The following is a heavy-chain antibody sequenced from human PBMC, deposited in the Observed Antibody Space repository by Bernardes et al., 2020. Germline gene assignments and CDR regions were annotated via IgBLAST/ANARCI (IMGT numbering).Heavy chain of an antibody. CDR1: GFTFSSYA. CDR2: ISGSGGST. Sequence: GGSLRLSCAASGFTFSSYAMSWVRQAPGKGLEWVSAISGSGGSTYYADSVKGRFTISRDNSKNTLYLQMNSLRAEDTAVYYCAKEGEAGRDTLRLRFLEWYPYYYYGMDVWGKGTTVTVSS. V-gene: IGHV3-23*01. J-gene: IGHJ6*04. CDR3: AKEGEAGRDTLRLRFLEWYPYYYYGMDV. D-gene: IGHD3-3*01.